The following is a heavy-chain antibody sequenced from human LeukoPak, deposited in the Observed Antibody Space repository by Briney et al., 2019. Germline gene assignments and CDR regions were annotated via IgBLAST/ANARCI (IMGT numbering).Heavy chain of an antibody. J-gene: IGHJ4*02. V-gene: IGHV4-59*08. Sequence: PSETLSLTCTVSGGSMSSYYWSWIRQPPGKGLEWIGYIFYSGSTNYNPSLKSRVTLSVDTSKTQFSLKLGSVTAADTAVYYCARQPYMLGAYYFDYWGQGTLVTVSS. D-gene: IGHD1-26*01. CDR3: ARQPYMLGAYYFDY. CDR1: GGSMSSYY. CDR2: IFYSGST.